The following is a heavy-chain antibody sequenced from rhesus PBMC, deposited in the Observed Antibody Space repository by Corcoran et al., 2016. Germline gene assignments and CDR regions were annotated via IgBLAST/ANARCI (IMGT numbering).Heavy chain of an antibody. CDR2: ISYSGST. CDR3: ARDELELRCFEF. V-gene: IGHV4-122*02. CDR1: GGSISSRYSS. J-gene: IGHJ1*01. D-gene: IGHD1-26*01. Sequence: QVQLQESGPGLVKPSETLSLTCAVSGGSISSRYSSWSWIRQAPGKGLEWIGYISYSGSTSYNPSLKSRVTISRDTSKNQFSLKLSSVTAADTAVYYCARDELELRCFEFWGQGALVTVSS.